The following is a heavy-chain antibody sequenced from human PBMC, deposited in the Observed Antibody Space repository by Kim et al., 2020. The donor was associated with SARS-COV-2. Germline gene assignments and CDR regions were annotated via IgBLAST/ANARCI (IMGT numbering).Heavy chain of an antibody. CDR1: GFTFSSYH. CDR2: ISSSSSYI. Sequence: GGSLRLSCAASGFTFSSYHLNWVRPSPLQVLEWVSSISSSSSYIYYADSVKGRFTISRDNAKNSLYLQMNSLRAEDTAVYYCARDFYKGEGTYWGQGTLVTVSS. CDR3: ARDFYKGEGTY. V-gene: IGHV3-21*01. J-gene: IGHJ4*02. D-gene: IGHD3-10*01.